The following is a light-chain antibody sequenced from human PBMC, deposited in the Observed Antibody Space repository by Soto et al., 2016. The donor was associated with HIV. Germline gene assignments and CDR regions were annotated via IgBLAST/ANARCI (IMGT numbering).Light chain of an antibody. Sequence: DIRMTQSPSTLSASLGDRITITCRASQSINKWLAWYQQKPGEAPNLLIYKASTSQSGVPSTFSGSGSGTEFTLIISSLQPGDFATYYCQQYNSYPWTFGQGTKVEIK. CDR3: QQYNSYPWT. CDR1: QSINKW. V-gene: IGKV1-5*03. J-gene: IGKJ1*01. CDR2: KAS.